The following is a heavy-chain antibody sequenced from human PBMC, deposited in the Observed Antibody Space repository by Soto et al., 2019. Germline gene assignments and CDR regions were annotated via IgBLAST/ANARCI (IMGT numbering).Heavy chain of an antibody. CDR1: GFTFSSYG. D-gene: IGHD3-3*01. Sequence: GGSLRLSCAASGFTFSSYGMHWVRRAPGKGLEWVAVISYDGSNKSYADSVKGRFTISRDNSKNTLYLQMNSLRAEDTAVYYCAKDVLRFLEWLAFYGIDVWGQGTTVTAP. CDR3: AKDVLRFLEWLAFYGIDV. J-gene: IGHJ6*02. V-gene: IGHV3-30*18. CDR2: ISYDGSNK.